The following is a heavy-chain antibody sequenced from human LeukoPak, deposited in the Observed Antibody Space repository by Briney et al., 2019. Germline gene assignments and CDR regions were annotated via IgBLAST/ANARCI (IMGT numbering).Heavy chain of an antibody. CDR2: INWNGGST. V-gene: IGHV3-20*04. CDR3: ARAMTDNYYYGMGV. D-gene: IGHD2-21*02. CDR1: GFTFDDYG. J-gene: IGHJ6*02. Sequence: GGSLRLSCAASGFTFDDYGMTWVRQAPGKGLEWVSGINWNGGSTGYADSVKGRFTISRDNAKNSLYLQMNSLRAEDTAFYYCARAMTDNYYYGMGVWGQGTTVTVSS.